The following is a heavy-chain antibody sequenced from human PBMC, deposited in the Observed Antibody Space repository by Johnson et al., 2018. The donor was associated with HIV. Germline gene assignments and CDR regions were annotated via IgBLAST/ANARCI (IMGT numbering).Heavy chain of an antibody. CDR3: AKGISGYSDAFDI. J-gene: IGHJ3*02. D-gene: IGHD3-10*01. V-gene: IGHV3-23*04. CDR2: ISGGGGTT. Sequence: VQLVESGGGWVQPGGSLRLSCAASGFSFSVHAMTWVRQAPGRGLEWVSTISGGGGTTDYADSVNGRFTISRDTFKNTVYLQLNSLRVEDTAVYYCAKGISGYSDAFDIWGQGTMVTVSS. CDR1: GFSFSVHA.